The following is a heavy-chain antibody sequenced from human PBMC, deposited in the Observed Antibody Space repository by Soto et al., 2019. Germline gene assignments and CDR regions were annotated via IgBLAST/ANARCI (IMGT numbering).Heavy chain of an antibody. D-gene: IGHD5-18*01. CDR3: ARAQRIQLWASGMDV. J-gene: IGHJ6*02. CDR2: IIPVFGTV. CDR1: GGTFISYV. V-gene: IGHV1-69*13. Sequence: AXSGKVSCKASGGTFISYVISWVRQAPGQGLEWMGGIIPVFGTVNYAQKFQGRVTITADESTTTAYMELRSLRSEDAAVYYCARAQRIQLWASGMDVWGQGTTVTVSS.